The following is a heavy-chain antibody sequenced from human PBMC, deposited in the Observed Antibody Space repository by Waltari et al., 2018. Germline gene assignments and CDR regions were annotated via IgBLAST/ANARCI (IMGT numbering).Heavy chain of an antibody. CDR3: ATSNSGGRRGFDY. V-gene: IGHV1-24*01. CDR2: FNPEDGEI. J-gene: IGHJ4*02. Sequence: QVQLEQSGAEVKKPGASMKVSCQVSGYALSELSMHWVRQAPGEGLEWMGGFNPEDGEIIYAQKFRGRVTMTEDTSTETVYMDLSSLRSEDTAVYYCATSNSGGRRGFDYWGQGTLVTVSS. CDR1: GYALSELS. D-gene: IGHD2-15*01.